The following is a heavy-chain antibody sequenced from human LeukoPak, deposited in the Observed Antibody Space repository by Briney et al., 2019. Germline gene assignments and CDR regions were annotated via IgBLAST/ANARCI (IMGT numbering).Heavy chain of an antibody. CDR1: GASVISYY. J-gene: IGHJ5*02. CDR2: IYYSGSA. D-gene: IGHD3-22*01. V-gene: IGHV4-59*02. Sequence: SETLSLTCTVSGASVISYYWSWIRQPPGKGLEWIGYIYYSGSANYNPSLKSRVTISIDTSKNQFSLKLSSVTAADTAVYYCARDRDYYDSSGYGNWFDPWGLGTLVTVSS. CDR3: ARDRDYYDSSGYGNWFDP.